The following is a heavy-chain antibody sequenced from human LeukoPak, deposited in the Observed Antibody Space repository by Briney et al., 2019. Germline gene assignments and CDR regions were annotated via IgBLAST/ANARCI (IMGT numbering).Heavy chain of an antibody. Sequence: PGGSLRLSCAASRFTFSSYGMHWVRQAPGKGLEWVAFIRYDGSNKYYADSVKGRFTISRDNSKNTLYLQMNSLRAEDTAVYYCAKDRPPYYDILTGYYLDYWGQGTLVTVSS. J-gene: IGHJ4*02. D-gene: IGHD3-9*01. CDR1: RFTFSSYG. CDR3: AKDRPPYYDILTGYYLDY. V-gene: IGHV3-30*02. CDR2: IRYDGSNK.